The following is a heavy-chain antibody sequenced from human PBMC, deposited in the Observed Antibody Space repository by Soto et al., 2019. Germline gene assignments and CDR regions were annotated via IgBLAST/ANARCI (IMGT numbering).Heavy chain of an antibody. D-gene: IGHD1-20*01. Sequence: SVKVSCKASGGTFSSYGFSWVRQAPGQGLEWRGQIIPMFTSPHSAQTFQGRVTISADDSTTTAYMELSDLRFEDTAVYYCARALPRRYLGDSGQGSMVPVAS. V-gene: IGHV1-69*13. CDR3: ARALPRRYLGD. CDR2: IIPMFTSP. CDR1: GGTFSSYG. J-gene: IGHJ1*01.